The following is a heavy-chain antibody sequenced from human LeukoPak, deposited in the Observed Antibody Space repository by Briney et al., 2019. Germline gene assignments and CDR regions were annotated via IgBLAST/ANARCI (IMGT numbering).Heavy chain of an antibody. CDR2: MNYNSGNT. CDR1: GYTFTSFD. J-gene: IGHJ3*02. Sequence: ASVKVSCKASGYTFTSFDINWVRQATGQGLEWMGWMNYNSGNTGYAQKFQGRVIMTRNISISTAYMELRSLRSDDTAVYYCARDLEAEDSGSYFGGGVLSQQRAFDIWGQGTMVTVSS. V-gene: IGHV1-8*01. D-gene: IGHD1-26*01. CDR3: ARDLEAEDSGSYFGGGVLSQQRAFDI.